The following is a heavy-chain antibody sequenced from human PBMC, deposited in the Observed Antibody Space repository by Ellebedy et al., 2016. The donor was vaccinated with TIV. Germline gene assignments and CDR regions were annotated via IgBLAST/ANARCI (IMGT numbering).Heavy chain of an antibody. Sequence: LRLXCNVSGVSINTGGYFWTWIRQHPGKGLEWIGYIYYTGRIDYNPSLKSRVTISVDTSKNQFSLHLSSVTAADTAVYYCARVRRSSTPDVSFHLDSWGQGTLVTVSS. D-gene: IGHD2-2*01. CDR1: GVSINTGGYF. J-gene: IGHJ4*02. CDR2: IYYTGRI. CDR3: ARVRRSSTPDVSFHLDS. V-gene: IGHV4-31*03.